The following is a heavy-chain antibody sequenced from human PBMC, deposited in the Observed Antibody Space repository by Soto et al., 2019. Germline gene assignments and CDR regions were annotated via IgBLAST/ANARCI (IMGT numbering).Heavy chain of an antibody. Sequence: GGSLRLSCAASGVTFNNYGMHWVRQAPGKGLEWVVVISFDGRNTYYADSVKGRFTISRDNSMNTLYLQMNTLRAEDTAVYYCAKVSSSWYAGFFDLWGQGTLVTVSS. J-gene: IGHJ4*02. V-gene: IGHV3-30*18. CDR2: ISFDGRNT. CDR3: AKVSSSWYAGFFDL. D-gene: IGHD6-13*01. CDR1: GVTFNNYG.